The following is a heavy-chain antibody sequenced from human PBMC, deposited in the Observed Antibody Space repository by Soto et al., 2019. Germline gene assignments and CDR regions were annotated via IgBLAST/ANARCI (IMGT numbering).Heavy chain of an antibody. D-gene: IGHD6-19*01. J-gene: IGHJ3*02. CDR3: ARLPWVGSSGWDAFDI. Sequence: HGESLKISCKGSGYSFTSYWIGWVRQMPGKGLEWMGIIYPGDSDTRYSPSFQGQVTISADKSISTPYLQWSSLKASDTAMYYCARLPWVGSSGWDAFDIWGQGTMVTVSS. CDR1: GYSFTSYW. V-gene: IGHV5-51*01. CDR2: IYPGDSDT.